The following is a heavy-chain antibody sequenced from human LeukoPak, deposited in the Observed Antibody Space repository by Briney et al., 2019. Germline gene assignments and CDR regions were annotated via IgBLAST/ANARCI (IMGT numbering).Heavy chain of an antibody. CDR3: LRGGWYSDY. Sequence: GGSLRLSCTVSGFTVSSNSMSWVRQAPGKGLEWVSFIYSDNTHYSDSVKGRFTISRDNSKNTLYLQMNSLRAEDTAVYYCLRGGWYSDYWGQGTLVTVSS. D-gene: IGHD6-19*01. CDR2: IYSDNT. J-gene: IGHJ4*02. V-gene: IGHV3-53*01. CDR1: GFTVSSNS.